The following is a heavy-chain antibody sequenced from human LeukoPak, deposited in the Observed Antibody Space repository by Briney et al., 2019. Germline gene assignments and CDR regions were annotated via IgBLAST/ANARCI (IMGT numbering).Heavy chain of an antibody. D-gene: IGHD3-9*01. J-gene: IGHJ5*02. Sequence: ASVKFSCKASGYTFTTYYMRWVRQAPGQGLQWMGIINPSGGRTSYAQKFQGRVTMTRDMSTSTVYMELSSLRSEDTAVYYCARISRDYGILTGYTNWFDPWGQGTLVTVSS. CDR3: ARISRDYGILTGYTNWFDP. CDR1: GYTFTTYY. CDR2: INPSGGRT. V-gene: IGHV1-46*01.